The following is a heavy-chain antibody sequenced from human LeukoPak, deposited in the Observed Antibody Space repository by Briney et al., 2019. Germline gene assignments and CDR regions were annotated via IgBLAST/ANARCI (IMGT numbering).Heavy chain of an antibody. CDR1: GFTFTSYA. J-gene: IGHJ4*02. Sequence: GGSLRLSCAASGFTFTSYAMQWVRQAPGKGLEWVAVISYDGSVQYSADSVKGRFTISRDNPKNMLYLQMSSLRAEDTAVYYCARESGDDYGGNSGFDYWGQGTPVAVSS. CDR3: ARESGDDYGGNSGFDY. V-gene: IGHV3-30*07. D-gene: IGHD4-23*01. CDR2: ISYDGSVQ.